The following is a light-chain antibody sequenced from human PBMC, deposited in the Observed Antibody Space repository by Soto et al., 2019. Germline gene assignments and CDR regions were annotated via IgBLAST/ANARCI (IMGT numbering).Light chain of an antibody. J-gene: IGLJ2*01. CDR2: DDT. CDR1: SSDVGSYNL. Sequence: QSALTQPASVSGSPGQSITISCTGTSSDVGSYNLVSWYQHHPGKGPKVIIYDDTRWPSGVSNRFSGSKSGNTASLTISRLQAEDEGDYYCCSSTSSRNLVFGGGTKLTVL. CDR3: CSSTSSRNLV. V-gene: IGLV2-23*01.